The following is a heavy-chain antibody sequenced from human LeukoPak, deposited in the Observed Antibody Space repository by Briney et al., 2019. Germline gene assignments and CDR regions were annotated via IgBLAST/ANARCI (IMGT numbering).Heavy chain of an antibody. CDR2: ISYDGSNK. CDR1: GFTFSSYG. CDR3: AKVPPVAGTHLGY. D-gene: IGHD6-19*01. J-gene: IGHJ4*02. V-gene: IGHV3-30*18. Sequence: PGGSLRLSCAASGFTFSSYGMHWVRQAPGKGLEWVAVISYDGSNKYYADSVKGRFTISRDNSKNTLYLQMNSLRAEDTAVYYCAKVPPVAGTHLGYWGQGTQVTVST.